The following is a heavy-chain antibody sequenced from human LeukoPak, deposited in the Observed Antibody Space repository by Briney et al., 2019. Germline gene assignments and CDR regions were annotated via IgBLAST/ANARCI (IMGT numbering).Heavy chain of an antibody. CDR2: IRYDGSNK. CDR1: GFTFSSNG. V-gene: IGHV3-30*02. J-gene: IGHJ5*02. Sequence: GGSLRLSCAASGFTFSSNGMHWVRQAPGKGLEWVAFIRYDGSNKHYADSVKGRFTISRDHSKNTLYLQMNSLRAEDTAVYYCAKDLYFSSGGNWFDPWGQGTLVTVSS. CDR3: AKDLYFSSGGNWFDP. D-gene: IGHD3-22*01.